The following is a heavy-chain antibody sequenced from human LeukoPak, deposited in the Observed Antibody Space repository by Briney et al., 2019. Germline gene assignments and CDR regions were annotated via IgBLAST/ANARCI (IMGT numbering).Heavy chain of an antibody. CDR1: VYTFPNYD. D-gene: IGHD3-10*01. V-gene: IGHV1-8*01. J-gene: IGHJ4*02. CDR3: ARGRGGTVVRGYLDY. Sequence: ASVNVSCKASVYTFPNYDFRGVRQATGQGGEWMGWMNSNTTSTDSAQNFQGRVTMTRDTSINTAYMELHSLTSEDTAVYYCARGRGGTVVRGYLDYWGQGTLVTVSS. CDR2: MNSNTTST.